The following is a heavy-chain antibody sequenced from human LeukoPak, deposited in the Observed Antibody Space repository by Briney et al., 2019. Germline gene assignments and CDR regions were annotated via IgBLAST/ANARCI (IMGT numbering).Heavy chain of an antibody. Sequence: SVKVSCKASGGTFSSYAISWVRQAPGQGFEWMGGIIPIFGTANYAQKFQGRVAITTDESTSTAYMELSSLRSEDTAVYYCAVVGATHLVYWGQGTLVTVSS. CDR2: IIPIFGTA. V-gene: IGHV1-69*05. CDR3: AVVGATHLVY. J-gene: IGHJ4*02. CDR1: GGTFSSYA. D-gene: IGHD1-26*01.